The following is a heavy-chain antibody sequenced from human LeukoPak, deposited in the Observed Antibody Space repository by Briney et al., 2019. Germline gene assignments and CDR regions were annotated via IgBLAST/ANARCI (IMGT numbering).Heavy chain of an antibody. CDR2: ISGSGGST. CDR1: GFTFSGYA. Sequence: GGSLRLSCAASGFTFSGYAMSWVRQAPGKGLEWVSAISGSGGSTYYADSVKGRFTISRDNSKNTLYLQMSSLRAEDTAVYYCARLTDTDYFDYWGQGTLVTVSS. CDR3: ARLTDTDYFDY. J-gene: IGHJ4*02. V-gene: IGHV3-23*01.